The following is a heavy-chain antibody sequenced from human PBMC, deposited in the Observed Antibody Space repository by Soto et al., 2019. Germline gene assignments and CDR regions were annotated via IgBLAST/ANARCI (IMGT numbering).Heavy chain of an antibody. CDR1: GVSITSGSYY. J-gene: IGHJ4*02. D-gene: IGHD3-22*01. CDR3: ARGGYDTSRQTLIGWGPDC. CDR2: RYYSGNT. V-gene: IGHV4-30-4*01. Sequence: HVQLQESGPGPVTPSQTLSLSCTVSGVSITSGSYYWTWVRQSPGKGLEWIGYRYYSGNTYYNPSPNGRAPISVDTSNHQFSLKLTSVTAADTAVYYCARGGYDTSRQTLIGWGPDCWDQGTLVTVSS.